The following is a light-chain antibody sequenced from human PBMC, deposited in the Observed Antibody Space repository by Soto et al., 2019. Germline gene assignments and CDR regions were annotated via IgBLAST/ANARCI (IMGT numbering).Light chain of an antibody. Sequence: EIVLTQSPGTLSLSPGERATLSCRASQSVSSSYLAWYQQKPGQAPRLLIYGASSRATGIPDRFSGSGSGTDFTLTISRREPEDFAVYYCQQYGSSLGVTFGGGTKVDIK. CDR3: QQYGSSLGVT. J-gene: IGKJ4*01. CDR1: QSVSSSY. V-gene: IGKV3-20*01. CDR2: GAS.